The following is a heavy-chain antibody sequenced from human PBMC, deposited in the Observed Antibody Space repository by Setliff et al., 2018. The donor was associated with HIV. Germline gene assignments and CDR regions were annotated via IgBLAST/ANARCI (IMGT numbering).Heavy chain of an antibody. CDR1: GYTFTTYG. CDR2: ISTYNGNT. D-gene: IGHD2-21*01. V-gene: IGHV1-18*01. CDR3: ARLCIPAYYYMDV. J-gene: IGHJ6*03. Sequence: ASVKVSCKASGYTFTTYGITWVRQAPGQGLEWMGWISTYNGNTNYAQKFQGRVTMTTVTSTSTAYMELRSLRSDDTSVYYCARLCIPAYYYMDVWGKGTTVTVSS.